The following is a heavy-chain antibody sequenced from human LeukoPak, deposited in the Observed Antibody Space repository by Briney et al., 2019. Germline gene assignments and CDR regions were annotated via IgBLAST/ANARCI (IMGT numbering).Heavy chain of an antibody. Sequence: ASVKVSCKASGYTFTSYAMNWVRQAPGQGLEWMGWINTNTGNPTYAQGFTGRFVFSLDTSVSTAYLQISSLKAEDTAVYYCARGVPKQGWLQFSYWYFDLWGRGTLVTVSS. J-gene: IGHJ2*01. D-gene: IGHD5-24*01. CDR2: INTNTGNP. CDR1: GYTFTSYA. CDR3: ARGVPKQGWLQFSYWYFDL. V-gene: IGHV7-4-1*02.